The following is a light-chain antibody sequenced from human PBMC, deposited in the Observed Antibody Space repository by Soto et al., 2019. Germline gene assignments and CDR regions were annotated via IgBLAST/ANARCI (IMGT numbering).Light chain of an antibody. CDR2: DES. J-gene: IGKJ5*01. CDR3: QKRSNWPIT. CDR1: QSVSSY. V-gene: IGKV3-11*01. Sequence: EIVLTQSPGTLSLSPGERATLSCRASQSVSSYLAWYQQKPGQAPRIIIYDESNRATGIPDRFSGSGSGTDLNLTISRLEPEDFAVYYCQKRSNWPITCGQGTRLEIK.